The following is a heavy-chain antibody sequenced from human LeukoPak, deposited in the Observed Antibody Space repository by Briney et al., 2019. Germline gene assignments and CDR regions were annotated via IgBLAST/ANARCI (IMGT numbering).Heavy chain of an antibody. CDR3: ARVGGNYYDSSGYYYDYYYYGMDV. J-gene: IGHJ6*02. D-gene: IGHD3-22*01. CDR2: IIPIFGTA. CDR1: GGTFSSYA. V-gene: IGHV1-69*13. Sequence: ASAKVSCKASGGTFSSYAISWVRQAPGQGLEWMGGIIPIFGTANYAQKFQGRVTITADESTSTAYMELSSLRSEDTAVYYCARVGGNYYDSSGYYYDYYYYGMDVWGQGTTVTVSS.